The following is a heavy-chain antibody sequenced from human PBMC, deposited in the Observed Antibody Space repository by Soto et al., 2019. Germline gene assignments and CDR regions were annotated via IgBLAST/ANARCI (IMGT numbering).Heavy chain of an antibody. Sequence: QVQLVESGGGVVQPGRSLRLSCAASGFTFSSYGMHWVRQAPGKGLEWVAVIGYDGSNKYYADSVKGRFTISRDNSKNTLYLQMNSLRAEDTAVYYCARDGDTGYCSSTSCYRNWYFDLWGRGTLVTVSS. CDR1: GFTFSSYG. V-gene: IGHV3-33*01. J-gene: IGHJ2*01. CDR2: IGYDGSNK. CDR3: ARDGDTGYCSSTSCYRNWYFDL. D-gene: IGHD2-2*01.